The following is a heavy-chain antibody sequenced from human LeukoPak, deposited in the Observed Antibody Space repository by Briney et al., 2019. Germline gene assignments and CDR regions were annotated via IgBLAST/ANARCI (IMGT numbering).Heavy chain of an antibody. V-gene: IGHV4-61*09. Sequence: SETLSLTCTVSGVSIRSGSFYWSWIRQPAGKGLEWIGHIYTSGSTNYNPSLKSRVTISVDTSKNQFSLKLSSVTAADTAVYYCARGYCSSTSCYAAPDVWGKGTTVTVSS. CDR1: GVSIRSGSFY. CDR2: IYTSGST. CDR3: ARGYCSSTSCYAAPDV. D-gene: IGHD2-2*01. J-gene: IGHJ6*04.